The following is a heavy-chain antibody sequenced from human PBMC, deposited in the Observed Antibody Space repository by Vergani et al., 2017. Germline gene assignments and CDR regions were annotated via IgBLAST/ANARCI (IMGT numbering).Heavy chain of an antibody. Sequence: QVQLVESGGGVVQPGRSLRLSCAASGFTFSSYGMHWVRQAPGKGLEWLAVIWYDGSNKYYADSVKGRFTISRDNSKNTLYLQMNSLRAEDTAVYYCARETEQLVPYYYYGMDVWGQGTTVTVSS. D-gene: IGHD6-6*01. J-gene: IGHJ6*02. CDR2: IWYDGSNK. CDR1: GFTFSSYG. V-gene: IGHV3-33*01. CDR3: ARETEQLVPYYYYGMDV.